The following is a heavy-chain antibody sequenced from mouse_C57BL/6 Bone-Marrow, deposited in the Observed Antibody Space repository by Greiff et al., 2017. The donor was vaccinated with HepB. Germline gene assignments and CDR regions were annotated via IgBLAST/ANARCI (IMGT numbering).Heavy chain of an antibody. J-gene: IGHJ1*03. Sequence: QVQLKESGPGLVKPSQSLFLTCSITGFPITSGYYWIWIRQSPGKPLEWMGYITHSGETFYNPSLQSPISITRETSKNQFFLQLNSVTTEDTAMYYCAGDSGTTVVGYFDVWGTGTTVTVSS. CDR1: GFPITSGYY. D-gene: IGHD1-1*01. CDR3: AGDSGTTVVGYFDV. V-gene: IGHV12-3*01. CDR2: ITHSGET.